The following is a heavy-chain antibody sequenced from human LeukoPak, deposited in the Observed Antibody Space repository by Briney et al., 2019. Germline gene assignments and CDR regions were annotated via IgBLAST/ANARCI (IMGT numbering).Heavy chain of an antibody. V-gene: IGHV1-69*13. D-gene: IGHD3-3*01. CDR1: GGTFSSYA. J-gene: IGHJ4*02. Sequence: SVKVSCEASGGTFSSYAISWVRQAPGQGLEWMGGIIPIFGTANYAQKFQGRVTITADDSTSTAYVELSSLKSEDTAVYYCARKTLRFLDPFDYCGQGTLVTLSS. CDR2: IIPIFGTA. CDR3: ARKTLRFLDPFDY.